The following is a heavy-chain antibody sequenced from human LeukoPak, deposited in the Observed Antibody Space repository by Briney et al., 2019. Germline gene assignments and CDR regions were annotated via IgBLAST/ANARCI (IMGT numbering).Heavy chain of an antibody. CDR2: IHRSGST. J-gene: IGHJ4*02. V-gene: IGHV4-38-2*02. D-gene: IGHD1-1*01. CDR3: ARVNWVPDY. Sequence: SETLSLTCTVSGYAIRSGYHWGWIRQPPGKGLELIAIIHRSGSTYHNLSLKSRVTMSVDTSKNQISLMLNSVTAADTAVYYCARVNWVPDYWGQGTLVTVSS. CDR1: GYAIRSGYH.